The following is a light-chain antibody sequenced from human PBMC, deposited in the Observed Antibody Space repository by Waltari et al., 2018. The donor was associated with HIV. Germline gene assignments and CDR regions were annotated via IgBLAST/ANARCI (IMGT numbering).Light chain of an antibody. V-gene: IGLV1-47*01. CDR1: SSNIGSNY. CDR2: RKN. J-gene: IGLJ2*01. Sequence: QSVLTQPPSASGTPGQRVTISCSGSSSNIGSNYVYWYQQLPGTAPKLLIYRKNQRPSGVPARFSGSKSGTSASLAISGLRSEDEADYYCAAWDDSLSGVVIGGGTKLTVL. CDR3: AAWDDSLSGVV.